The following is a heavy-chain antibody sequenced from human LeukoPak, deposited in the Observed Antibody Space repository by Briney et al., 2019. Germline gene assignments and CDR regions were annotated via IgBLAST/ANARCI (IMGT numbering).Heavy chain of an antibody. CDR1: GYTFTSYY. Sequence: ASVKVSCKASGYTFTSYYMHWVRQAPGQGLEWMGIINPSGGSTSYAQKFQGRVTMTMDTSTSTVYMELSSLRSEDTAVYYCARDRDVVVPAAMARGFDPWGQGTLVTVSS. CDR3: ARDRDVVVPAAMARGFDP. CDR2: INPSGGST. J-gene: IGHJ5*02. D-gene: IGHD2-2*01. V-gene: IGHV1-46*01.